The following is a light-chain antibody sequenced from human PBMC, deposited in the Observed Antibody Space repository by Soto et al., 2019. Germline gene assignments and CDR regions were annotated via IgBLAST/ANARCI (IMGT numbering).Light chain of an antibody. CDR2: EAS. CDR1: SSDVGTYNL. J-gene: IGLJ3*02. V-gene: IGLV2-23*01. CDR3: SSYAGIKHWV. Sequence: QSALTQPASVSGSPGQSITISCTGTSSDVGTYNLLSWYQHHPGKAPKLMIYEASKRPSGVSIRFSGSKSGNTASLTISGLQAEDEADYYCSSYAGIKHWVFGGGTKLTVL.